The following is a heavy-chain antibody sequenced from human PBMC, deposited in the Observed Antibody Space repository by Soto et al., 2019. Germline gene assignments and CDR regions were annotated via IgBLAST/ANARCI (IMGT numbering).Heavy chain of an antibody. CDR3: ARGRKQLVIWDYYYYYMDV. D-gene: IGHD6-6*01. V-gene: IGHV4-34*01. Sequence: SETLSFTCAVYGGSFSGYYWSWIRQPPGKGLEWIGEINHSGSTNYNPSLKSRVTISVDTSKNQFSLKLSSVTAADTAVYYCARGRKQLVIWDYYYYYMDVWGKGTTVTVSS. CDR2: INHSGST. J-gene: IGHJ6*03. CDR1: GGSFSGYY.